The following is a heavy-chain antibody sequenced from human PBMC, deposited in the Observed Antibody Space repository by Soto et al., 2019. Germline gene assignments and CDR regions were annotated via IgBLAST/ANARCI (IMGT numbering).Heavy chain of an antibody. CDR3: AKFYYGSGGYFDY. CDR2: ISGSGDST. CDR1: GFTFSSYA. V-gene: IGHV3-23*01. J-gene: IGHJ4*02. Sequence: EVQLLESGGGLVQPGGSLRLSCAASGFTFSSYAMSWVRQAPGKGPEWVSAISGSGDSTYYADSVNGRFTISRDSSKNTLYLQMNSLRAEDTAVYYCAKFYYGSGGYFDYWGQGTLVTVSS. D-gene: IGHD3-10*01.